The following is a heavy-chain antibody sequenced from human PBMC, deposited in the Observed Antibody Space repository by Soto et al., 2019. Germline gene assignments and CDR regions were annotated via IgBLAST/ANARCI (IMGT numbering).Heavy chain of an antibody. CDR1: GGSISSGGYY. V-gene: IGHV4-31*01. CDR2: IYYSGST. Sequence: QVQLQESGPGLVKPSQTLFLTCTVSGGSISSGGYYWSWIRQHPGKGLEWIGYIYYSGSTYYSPSLKSPLTISVDTSKNQFSLKLSSVTAADTAVYYCARSHTYYYGSGSRAEAYFAYWGQGTLVTVSS. D-gene: IGHD3-10*01. J-gene: IGHJ4*02. CDR3: ARSHTYYYGSGSRAEAYFAY.